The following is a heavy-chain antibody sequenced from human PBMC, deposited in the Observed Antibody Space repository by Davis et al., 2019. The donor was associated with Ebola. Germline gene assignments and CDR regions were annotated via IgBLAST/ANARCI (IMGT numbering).Heavy chain of an antibody. CDR1: GFTLTNYA. V-gene: IGHV1-3*01. J-gene: IGHJ4*02. CDR2: VYGGNGNT. Sequence: AASVKVSCKAAGFTLTNYAMHWLRQAPGQRLEGMGWVYGGNGNTKYSQRFQGRVTITTDTSASTVYLDLTSLRSDDTAVFYCARASFGYNSGWYADYWGPGSLVTVSS. D-gene: IGHD6-19*01. CDR3: ARASFGYNSGWYADY.